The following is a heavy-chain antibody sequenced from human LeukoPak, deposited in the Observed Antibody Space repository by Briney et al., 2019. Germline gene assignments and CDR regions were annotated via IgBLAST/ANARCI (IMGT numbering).Heavy chain of an antibody. D-gene: IGHD4-17*01. V-gene: IGHV4-59*08. CDR1: GGSISSYY. Sequence: SETLSLTCTVSGGSISSYYWSWIRQPPGKGLEWIGYIYYSGSTNYNPSLKSRVTISVDTFKNQFSLKLSSVTAADTAVYYCARQKANGDFHFDYWGQGTLVTVSS. CDR3: ARQKANGDFHFDY. CDR2: IYYSGST. J-gene: IGHJ4*02.